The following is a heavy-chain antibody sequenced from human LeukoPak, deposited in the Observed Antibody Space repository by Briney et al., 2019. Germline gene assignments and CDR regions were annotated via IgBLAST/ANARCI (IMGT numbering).Heavy chain of an antibody. V-gene: IGHV3-7*01. D-gene: IGHD2-2*01. J-gene: IGHJ6*03. Sequence: GGSLRLSCAASGFTFSSYWMTWVRQAPGKGLEWVANIRQDGSEKYYVDSMKGRFTISRDNAKNSLYLQMNSLRAEDTAVYYCARDQDCSSTSCFYYYYYYMDVWGKGTTVTVSS. CDR1: GFTFSSYW. CDR3: ARDQDCSSTSCFYYYYYYMDV. CDR2: IRQDGSEK.